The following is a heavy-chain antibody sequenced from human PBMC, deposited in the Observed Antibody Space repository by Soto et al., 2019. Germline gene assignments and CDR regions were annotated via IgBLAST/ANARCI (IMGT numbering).Heavy chain of an antibody. CDR2: IYYSGST. CDR1: GGSISSGGYY. V-gene: IGHV4-31*03. CDR3: ATITIFGVVPNYFDY. J-gene: IGHJ4*02. D-gene: IGHD3-3*01. Sequence: PSETLSLTCTVSGGSISSGGYYWSWIRQHPGKGLEWIGYIYYSGSTYYNPSLKSRVTISVDTSKNQFSLKLSSVTAADTAVYYFATITIFGVVPNYFDYGGKGTLVTVPS.